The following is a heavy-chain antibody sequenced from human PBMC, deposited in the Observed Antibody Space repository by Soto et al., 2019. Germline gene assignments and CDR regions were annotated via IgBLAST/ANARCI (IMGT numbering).Heavy chain of an antibody. CDR1: GFTFSSYG. D-gene: IGHD1-26*01. V-gene: IGHV3-30*18. J-gene: IGHJ4*02. Sequence: QVQLVESGGGVVQPGRSLRLSCAASGFTFSSYGMHWVRQAPGKGLEWVAVISYDGSNKYYADSVKGRFTISRDNSKSTLYLQMNSLRAEDTAVYYCAKEGGSPDYWGQGTLVTVSS. CDR2: ISYDGSNK. CDR3: AKEGGSPDY.